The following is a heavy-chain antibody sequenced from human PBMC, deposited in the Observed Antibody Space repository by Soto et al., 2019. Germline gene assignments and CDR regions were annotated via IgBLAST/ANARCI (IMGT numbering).Heavy chain of an antibody. V-gene: IGHV4-4*02. CDR2: IHHSGAT. CDR1: GDSITGDNW. CDR3: ANFNWYFDL. Sequence: NPSETLSLTCAVSGDSITGDNWWSWVRRPPGKGLEWIGEIHHSGATNYNPSLKSRVTISVDKSKNQFSLRPSSVTAADTAVYYCANFNWYFDLWGRGTLVTVSS. J-gene: IGHJ2*01.